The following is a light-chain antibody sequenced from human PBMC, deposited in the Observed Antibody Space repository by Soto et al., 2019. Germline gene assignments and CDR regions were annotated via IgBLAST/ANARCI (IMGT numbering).Light chain of an antibody. J-gene: IGLJ3*02. Sequence: QCALTQPASVSGSPGQSITISCTGTSSDVGSYNLVSWYQQHPGKAPKLMISEVTKRPSGISARFSGSKSGNTASLTISGLQAEDESDYYCCSYAGSSTWVFGGGTKLTVL. CDR1: SSDVGSYNL. CDR3: CSYAGSSTWV. CDR2: EVT. V-gene: IGLV2-23*02.